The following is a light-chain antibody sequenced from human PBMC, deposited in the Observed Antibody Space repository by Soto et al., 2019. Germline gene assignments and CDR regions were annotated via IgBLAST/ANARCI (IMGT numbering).Light chain of an antibody. Sequence: QSVLTQPPSVSGTPGQRVTISCSGSSSNVGSNYLYWYQQFPRTDPHLLIYTNNQRPSGVPARFSGSKSGTTASLAIGGVLSDDEAYYYCASWDANLSDGLFGGGTKLTVL. CDR2: TNN. J-gene: IGLJ3*02. CDR1: SSNVGSNY. CDR3: ASWDANLSDGL. V-gene: IGLV1-47*02.